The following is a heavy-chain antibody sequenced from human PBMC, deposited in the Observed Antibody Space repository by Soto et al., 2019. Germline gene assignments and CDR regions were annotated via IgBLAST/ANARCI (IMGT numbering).Heavy chain of an antibody. Sequence: PSETLSLTCTVSGGSISSYYWSWIRQPPGKGLEWIGYIYYSGSTNYNPSLKSRVTISVDTSKNQFSLKLSSVTAADTAVYYCARLMFTFGGFIVNPNWFSPRGQGTLVTVS. CDR1: GGSISSYY. V-gene: IGHV4-59*08. D-gene: IGHD3-16*02. CDR2: IYYSGST. J-gene: IGHJ5*02. CDR3: ARLMFTFGGFIVNPNWFSP.